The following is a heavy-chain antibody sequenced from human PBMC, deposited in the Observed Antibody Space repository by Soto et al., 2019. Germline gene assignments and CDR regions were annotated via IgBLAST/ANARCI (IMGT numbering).Heavy chain of an antibody. D-gene: IGHD2-15*01. CDR2: IYSGGST. CDR3: ARYAVLRGGYYFGMDV. V-gene: IGHV3-66*01. CDR1: GFTVSSNY. J-gene: IGHJ6*01. Sequence: EVQLVESGGGLVQPGGSLRLSCAASGFTVSSNYMSWVRQAPGKGLEWVSVIYSGGSTYYADSVKGRFTISRDNSKNTLYLQMNRLRAEDTAVYYCARYAVLRGGYYFGMDVWGQGTTVTVSS.